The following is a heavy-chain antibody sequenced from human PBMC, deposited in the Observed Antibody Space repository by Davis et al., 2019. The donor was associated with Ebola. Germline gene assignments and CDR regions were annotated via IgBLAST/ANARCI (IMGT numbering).Heavy chain of an antibody. CDR1: GGTFSSYT. V-gene: IGHV1-69*13. J-gene: IGHJ4*02. D-gene: IGHD3-9*01. CDR3: ASTFTELRYGPQVY. CDR2: IIPIFGTA. Sequence: SVKVSCKASGGTFSSYTISWVRQAPGQGLEWMGGIIPIFGTANYAQKFQGRVTITADESTSTAYMELSSLRSEDTAVYYCASTFTELRYGPQVYWGQGTLVTVSS.